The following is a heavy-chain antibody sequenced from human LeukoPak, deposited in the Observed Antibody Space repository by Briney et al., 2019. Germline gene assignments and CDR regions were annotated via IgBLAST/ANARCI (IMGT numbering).Heavy chain of an antibody. CDR2: IKQDGSEK. D-gene: IGHD2-8*01. CDR3: ARDRNGVTWYYYYGMDV. J-gene: IGHJ6*02. Sequence: GSLRLSCAASGFTFSSYAITWVRQAPGKGLEWVANIKQDGSEKYYVDSVKGRFTISRDNAKNSLYLQMNSLRAEDTAVYYCARDRNGVTWYYYYGMDVWGQGTTVTVSS. CDR1: GFTFSSYA. V-gene: IGHV3-7*01.